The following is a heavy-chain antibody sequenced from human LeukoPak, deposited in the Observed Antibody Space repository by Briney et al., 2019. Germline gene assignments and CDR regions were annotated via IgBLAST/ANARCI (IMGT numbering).Heavy chain of an antibody. CDR2: ISAYNGNT. Sequence: ASVKVSCKASGHTFTSYGISWVRQAPGQGLEWMGWISAYNGNTNYAQKLQGRVTMTTDTSTSTAYMELRSLRSDDTAVYYCARDPPPYFDWSQGVYYYYGMDVWGQGTTVTVSS. J-gene: IGHJ6*02. D-gene: IGHD3-9*01. CDR1: GHTFTSYG. CDR3: ARDPPPYFDWSQGVYYYYGMDV. V-gene: IGHV1-18*01.